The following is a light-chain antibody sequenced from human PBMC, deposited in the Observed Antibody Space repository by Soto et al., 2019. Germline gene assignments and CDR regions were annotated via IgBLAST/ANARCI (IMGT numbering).Light chain of an antibody. J-gene: IGKJ2*01. V-gene: IGKV3-11*01. CDR2: DAS. Sequence: EIVLTQSPATLSLSPGERATLSCRASQSVSSYLAWYQQKPGQAPRLLIYDASNRATGIPARFSGSGAGTDFTLTISSLEPEEFAVYYWQQRHPFGQGTKLEIK. CDR1: QSVSSY. CDR3: QQRHP.